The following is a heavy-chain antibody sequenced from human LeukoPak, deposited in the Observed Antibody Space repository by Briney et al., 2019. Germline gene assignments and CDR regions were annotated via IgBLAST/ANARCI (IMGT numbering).Heavy chain of an antibody. V-gene: IGHV3-21*01. CDR3: ARDPTPRYCSGGSCYTHYGMDV. Sequence: SGGSLRLSCAASGFTFSSYTMNWVRQAPGKGLEWVSSISSSSYIYYANSVKGRLTISRDNAKNPLYLQMNSLRAEDTAVYYCARDPTPRYCSGGSCYTHYGMDVWGQGTTVTVSS. J-gene: IGHJ6*02. D-gene: IGHD2-15*01. CDR1: GFTFSSYT. CDR2: ISSSSYI.